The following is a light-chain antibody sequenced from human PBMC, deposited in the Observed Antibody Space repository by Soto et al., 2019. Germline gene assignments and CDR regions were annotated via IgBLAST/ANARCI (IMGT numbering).Light chain of an antibody. CDR3: SSYKRSSTYV. V-gene: IGLV2-14*01. Sequence: QSVLTQPASVSGSPRQSITISRTGTSSDVGGYNYVSWYQHHPGKAPKLMIYEVSNRPPGVSNRFSGSKSGNTASLTISGLQAEDEAHYYCSSYKRSSTYVFGTGTEVTVL. J-gene: IGLJ1*01. CDR1: SSDVGGYNY. CDR2: EVS.